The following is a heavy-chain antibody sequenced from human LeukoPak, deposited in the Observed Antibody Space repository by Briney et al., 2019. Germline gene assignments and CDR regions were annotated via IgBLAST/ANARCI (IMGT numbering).Heavy chain of an antibody. Sequence: SETLSLTCTVSGGSISSSSYYWGWIRQPPGKGLEWIGSIYYSGSTYYNPSLKSRVTISVDTSKNQFSLKLSSVTAADTAVYYCARHLPYYYDSSGYYFYHMDVWGKGNTVTVSS. CDR2: IYYSGST. CDR1: GGSISSSSYY. J-gene: IGHJ6*03. CDR3: ARHLPYYYDSSGYYFYHMDV. D-gene: IGHD3-22*01. V-gene: IGHV4-39*01.